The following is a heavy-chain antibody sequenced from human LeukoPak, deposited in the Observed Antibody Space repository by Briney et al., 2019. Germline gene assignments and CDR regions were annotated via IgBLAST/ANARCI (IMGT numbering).Heavy chain of an antibody. V-gene: IGHV4-39*07. CDR1: GGSISSSSYY. J-gene: IGHJ4*02. CDR3: ARVDGTHLDY. CDR2: IYYSGST. D-gene: IGHD3/OR15-3a*01. Sequence: SETLSLTCTVSGGSISSSSYYWGWIRQPPGKGLEWIGSIYYSGSTYYNPSLKSRVTISVDTSKNQFSLKLSSVTAADTAVYYCARVDGTHLDYWGQGTLVTVSS.